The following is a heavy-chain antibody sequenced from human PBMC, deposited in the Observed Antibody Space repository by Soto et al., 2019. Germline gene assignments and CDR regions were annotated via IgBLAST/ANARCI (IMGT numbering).Heavy chain of an antibody. Sequence: GGSLRLSCAASGFTFSSYGMHWVRQAPGKGLEWVAVIWYDGSNKYYADSVKGRFTISRDNSKNTLYLQMNSLRAEDTAVYYCARESSPYCSGGSCYFAFDIWGQGTMVTVSS. CDR2: IWYDGSNK. V-gene: IGHV3-33*01. CDR1: GFTFSSYG. CDR3: ARESSPYCSGGSCYFAFDI. D-gene: IGHD2-15*01. J-gene: IGHJ3*02.